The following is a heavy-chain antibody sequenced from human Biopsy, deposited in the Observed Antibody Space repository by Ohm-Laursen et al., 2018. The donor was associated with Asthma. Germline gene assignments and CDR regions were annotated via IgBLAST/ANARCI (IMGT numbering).Heavy chain of an antibody. CDR1: PGSINDYY. CDR2: VHSSGST. J-gene: IGHJ5*02. D-gene: IGHD6-13*01. V-gene: IGHV4-59*01. Sequence: TLSLTCTVSPGSINDYYWNWIRQFPGKGLEWIGYVHSSGSTRFNPSLKSRVTVSVDTSVDQVSLKLSSVSAADTAIYYCARATSTWAQSGPHFFNHWGPGTLVTVSS. CDR3: ARATSTWAQSGPHFFNH.